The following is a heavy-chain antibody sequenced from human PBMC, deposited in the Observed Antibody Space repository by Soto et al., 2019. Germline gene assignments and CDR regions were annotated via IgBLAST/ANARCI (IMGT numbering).Heavy chain of an antibody. D-gene: IGHD1-1*01. CDR2: FLPIIGTA. CDR3: AVRTGEGLRAYLYFDL. CDR1: GGSFNNLA. Sequence: QVQLVQSGAEVTKPGYSVKVSCKTSGGSFNNLAISWVRQAPGQGLEWMGGFLPIIGTANYAQNFQGRVTITADKATSTASMELSSLRSEDTAVYYCAVRTGEGLRAYLYFDLWGRGTLVTVSS. V-gene: IGHV1-69*06. J-gene: IGHJ2*01.